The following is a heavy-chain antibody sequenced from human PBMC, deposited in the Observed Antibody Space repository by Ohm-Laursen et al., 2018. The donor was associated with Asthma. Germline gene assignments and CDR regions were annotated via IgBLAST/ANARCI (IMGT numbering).Heavy chain of an antibody. J-gene: IGHJ2*01. Sequence: SLRLSCAASGFTFSSYSMNWVRQAPGKGLEWVAVISYDGSNKYYADSVKGRFTISRDNSKNTLYLQMNSLRAEDTAVYYCAKDASDYGDYFPDWYFDLWGRGTLVTVSS. CDR3: AKDASDYGDYFPDWYFDL. CDR1: GFTFSSYS. CDR2: ISYDGSNK. V-gene: IGHV3-30*18. D-gene: IGHD4-17*01.